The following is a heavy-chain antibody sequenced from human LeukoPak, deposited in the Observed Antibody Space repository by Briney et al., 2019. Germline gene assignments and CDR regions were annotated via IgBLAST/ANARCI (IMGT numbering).Heavy chain of an antibody. CDR2: IRSKAYGGTT. CDR3: TREGLYYYDSSGYLDYFDY. V-gene: IGHV3-49*03. CDR1: GFTFGDYA. J-gene: IGHJ4*02. Sequence: GRSLRLSCTASGFTFGDYAMSWFRQAPGKGLEWVGFIRSKAYGGTTEYAASVKGRFTISRDDSKSIAYLQMNSLKTEDTAVYYCTREGLYYYDSSGYLDYFDYWGQGTLVTVSS. D-gene: IGHD3-22*01.